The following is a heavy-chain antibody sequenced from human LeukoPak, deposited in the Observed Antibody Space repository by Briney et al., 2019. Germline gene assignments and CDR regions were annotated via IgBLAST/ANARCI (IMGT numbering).Heavy chain of an antibody. D-gene: IGHD3-3*01. CDR2: IYSGGST. CDR1: GFTVSSNY. V-gene: IGHV3-53*01. J-gene: IGHJ6*02. Sequence: GGSLRLSCAASGFTVSSNYMSWVRQAPGKGLEWVSVIYSGGSTYYADSVKGRFTISRHNSKNTLYLQMNSLRAEDTAVYYCARGGYYDFWSGRDYGMDVWGQGSTVTVSS. CDR3: ARGGYYDFWSGRDYGMDV.